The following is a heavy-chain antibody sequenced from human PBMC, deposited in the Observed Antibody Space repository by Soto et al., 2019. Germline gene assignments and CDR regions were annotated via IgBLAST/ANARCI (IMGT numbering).Heavy chain of an antibody. J-gene: IGHJ4*02. CDR2: TNPILSMS. D-gene: IGHD3-16*01. CDR3: ATSYVSGSQAFDY. Sequence: QVHLVQSGAELKKPGSSVRVSCKASGDTFNFYTINWVRQAPGLGLEWMGRTNPILSMSNSALKFQGRLSISADKSTSTAYMDLRSLRSDDTAVYYCATSYVSGSQAFDYWGQGALVNVSS. V-gene: IGHV1-69*02. CDR1: GDTFNFYT.